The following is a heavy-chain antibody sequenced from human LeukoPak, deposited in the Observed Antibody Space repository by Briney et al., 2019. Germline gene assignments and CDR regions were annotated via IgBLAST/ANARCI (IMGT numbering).Heavy chain of an antibody. J-gene: IGHJ2*01. D-gene: IGHD1-14*01. CDR2: IIPILGIA. CDR3: ARVRTDLSFDL. CDR1: GGTFSSYA. Sequence: ASVKVSCKASGGTFSSYAISWVRQAPGQGLERMGRIIPILGIANYAQKFQGRVTITADKSTSTAYMELSSLRSEDTAVYYCARVRTDLSFDLWGRGTLVTVSS. V-gene: IGHV1-69*04.